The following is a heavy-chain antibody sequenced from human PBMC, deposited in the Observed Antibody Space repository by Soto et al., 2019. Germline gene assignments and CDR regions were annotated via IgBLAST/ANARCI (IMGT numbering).Heavy chain of an antibody. J-gene: IGHJ4*02. CDR3: ARVDFWSGYHYYFDY. V-gene: IGHV3-23*01. CDR2: ISGSGGST. CDR1: GFTFSSYA. D-gene: IGHD3-3*01. Sequence: EVQLLESGGGLVQPGGSLRLSCAASGFTFSSYAMSWVRQAPGKGLEWVSAISGSGGSTYYADSVKGRFTISRDNSKNTLYLQMNGLRAEDTAVYYCARVDFWSGYHYYFDYWGQGTLVTVSS.